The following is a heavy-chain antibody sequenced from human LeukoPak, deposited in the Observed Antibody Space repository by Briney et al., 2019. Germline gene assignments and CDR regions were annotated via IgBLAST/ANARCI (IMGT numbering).Heavy chain of an antibody. CDR2: ISGSGGST. V-gene: IGHV3-23*01. Sequence: TGGSLRLSCAASGFTFSSYAMSWVRQAPGKGLEWVSAISGSGGSTYYADSVKGRFTISRDNSKNTLYLQMNSLRAEDTAVYYCAKQYGDSTGPYFDYWGQGTLVTVSS. D-gene: IGHD4-17*01. CDR1: GFTFSSYA. CDR3: AKQYGDSTGPYFDY. J-gene: IGHJ4*02.